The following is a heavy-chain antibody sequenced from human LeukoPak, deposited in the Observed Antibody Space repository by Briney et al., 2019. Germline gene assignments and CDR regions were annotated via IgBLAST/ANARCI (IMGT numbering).Heavy chain of an antibody. CDR1: GFTLSSYA. V-gene: IGHV3-23*01. CDR3: AKTDSSRPPDRYQYYFDY. J-gene: IGHJ4*02. D-gene: IGHD6-13*01. CDR2: ISGSGGST. Sequence: GGSLRLSCAASGFTLSSYAMSWVRQAPGKGLEWVSAISGSGGSTYYADSVKGRFTISRDNSKNTLYLQMNSLRAEDTAVYYCAKTDSSRPPDRYQYYFDYWGQGTLVTVSS.